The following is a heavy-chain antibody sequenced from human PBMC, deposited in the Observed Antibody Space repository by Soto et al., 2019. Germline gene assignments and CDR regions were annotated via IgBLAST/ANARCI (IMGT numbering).Heavy chain of an antibody. D-gene: IGHD1-26*01. CDR2: IWYDGSKR. Sequence: GSLRLSCAASGFTFSSYNIHWVRQAPGKGLEWVAVIWYDGSKRYYGDSVKGRFIISRDNSKNTLYLQMNSLRAEDTAVYYCTTNSGSYESGYWGQGTLVTVSS. J-gene: IGHJ4*02. CDR1: GFTFSSYN. CDR3: TTNSGSYESGY. V-gene: IGHV3-33*01.